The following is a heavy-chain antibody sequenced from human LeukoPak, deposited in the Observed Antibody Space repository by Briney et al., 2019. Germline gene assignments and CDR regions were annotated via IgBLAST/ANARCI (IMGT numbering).Heavy chain of an antibody. CDR2: INHSGST. J-gene: IGHJ3*02. Sequence: SETLSLTCAVYGGSFSGYYWSWIRQPPGKGLEWIGEINHSGSTNYNPSLKSRVTISVDTSKNQFSLKLSSVTAADTAVYYCARGVAYYDSSGSPVDIWGQGTMVTVSS. CDR3: ARGVAYYDSSGSPVDI. V-gene: IGHV4-34*01. CDR1: GGSFSGYY. D-gene: IGHD3-22*01.